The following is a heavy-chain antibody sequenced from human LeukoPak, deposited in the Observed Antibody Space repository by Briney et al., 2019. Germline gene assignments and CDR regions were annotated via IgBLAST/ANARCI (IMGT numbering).Heavy chain of an antibody. J-gene: IGHJ5*02. V-gene: IGHV3-7*01. CDR2: IKQDGTEK. CDR1: GFTFRSYW. Sequence: GGSLRLSCAGSGFTFRSYWMNWVRQAPGKGLEWLANIKQDGTEKHYKGSVEGRFTISRDNAKNSLHLQMNSLRAEDTAVYYCAGGSGYLITSWGQGTLVTVSS. CDR3: AGGSGYLITS. D-gene: IGHD3-9*01.